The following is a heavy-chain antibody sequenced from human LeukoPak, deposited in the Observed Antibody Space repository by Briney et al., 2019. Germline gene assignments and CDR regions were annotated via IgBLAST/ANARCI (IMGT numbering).Heavy chain of an antibody. V-gene: IGHV1-8*01. Sequence: GASVKVSCKASGYTFTSSDINWVRQATGQGLEWMGWMNPNTDKTGYARNFQGRVTMTKNISISTAYMEVSSLTYEDTAIYYCARGRPALASAGIYDFWGQGTLITVSS. CDR1: GYTFTSSD. J-gene: IGHJ4*02. D-gene: IGHD6-13*01. CDR3: ARGRPALASAGIYDF. CDR2: MNPNTDKT.